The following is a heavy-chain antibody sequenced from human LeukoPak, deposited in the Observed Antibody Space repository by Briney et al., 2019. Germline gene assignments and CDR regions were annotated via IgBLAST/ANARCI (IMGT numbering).Heavy chain of an antibody. J-gene: IGHJ4*02. D-gene: IGHD1-14*01. V-gene: IGHV1-69*13. CDR3: AILFQEGIAGGDY. CDR2: IIPIFGTA. CDR1: GYTFTHHG. Sequence: GASVKVSCKASGYTFTHHGISWVRQAPGQGLEWMGGIIPIFGTANYAQKFQGRVTITADESTSTAYMELSSLRSEDTAVYYCAILFQEGIAGGDYWGQGTLVTVSS.